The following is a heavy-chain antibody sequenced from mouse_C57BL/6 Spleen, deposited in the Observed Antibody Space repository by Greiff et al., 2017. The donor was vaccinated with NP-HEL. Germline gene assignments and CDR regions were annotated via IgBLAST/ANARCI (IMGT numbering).Heavy chain of an antibody. CDR1: GYTFTDYE. Sequence: QVQLQQSGAELVRPGASVTLSCKASGYTFTDYEMHWVKQTPVHGLEWIGAIDPETGGTAYNQKFKGKAILTADKSSSTAYMELRSLTSEDSAVYYCTLGVTTVVDWYFDVWGTGTTVTVSS. J-gene: IGHJ1*03. D-gene: IGHD1-1*01. V-gene: IGHV1-15*01. CDR3: TLGVTTVVDWYFDV. CDR2: IDPETGGT.